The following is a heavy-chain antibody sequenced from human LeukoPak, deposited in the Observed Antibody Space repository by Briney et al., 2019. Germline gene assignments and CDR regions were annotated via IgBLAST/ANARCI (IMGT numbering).Heavy chain of an antibody. CDR1: GGTFSSYA. J-gene: IGHJ6*03. CDR2: ITPIFGIP. D-gene: IGHD1-26*01. V-gene: IGHV1-69*10. CDR3: ASGIDYYYMAV. Sequence: SVKVSCKASGGTFSSYAISWVRQAPGQGLEWMGGITPIFGIPKYSQKFQGRVTITADKSTSTNYMDLSSLRSEDTAVYYCASGIDYYYMAVWGKGTTVTVSS.